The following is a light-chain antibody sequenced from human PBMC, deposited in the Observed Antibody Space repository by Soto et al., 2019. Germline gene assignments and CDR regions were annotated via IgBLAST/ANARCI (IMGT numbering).Light chain of an antibody. CDR1: SGDVGGYDY. J-gene: IGLJ1*01. CDR3: SSHTSGSTRV. V-gene: IGLV2-14*01. Sequence: QSVLTQPASVSGSPGQSIAISCTGTSGDVGGYDYVSWYQQHPDKAPKLMIHEVTKRPSWVSNRFSGSKSGNTASLTISGLQPEDEADYYCSSHTSGSTRVFGSGTKLTVL. CDR2: EVT.